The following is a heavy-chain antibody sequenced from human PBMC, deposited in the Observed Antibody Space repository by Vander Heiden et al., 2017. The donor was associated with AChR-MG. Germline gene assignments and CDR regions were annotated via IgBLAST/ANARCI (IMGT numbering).Heavy chain of an antibody. CDR1: GGTFSSYA. CDR2: IIPIFGTA. D-gene: IGHD2-2*02. CDR3: ARGGRGCSSTSCYKGGDYYYGMDV. J-gene: IGHJ6*02. V-gene: IGHV1-69*06. Sequence: QVQLVQSGAEVKKPGSSVKVSCKASGGTFSSYAISWVRSAPGQGLEWMGGIIPIFGTANYAQKFQGRVTITADKSTSTAYMELSSLRSEDTAVYYCARGGRGCSSTSCYKGGDYYYGMDVWGQGTTVTVSS.